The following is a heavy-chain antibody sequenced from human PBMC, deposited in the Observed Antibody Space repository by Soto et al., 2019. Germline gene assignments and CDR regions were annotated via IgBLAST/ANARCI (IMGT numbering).Heavy chain of an antibody. Sequence: SLTCTVSGGSITSGGYCWTWIRQRPGKGLEWIGYIYYSGSTFYNPSLKSRVTISVDTSKNQFSLKLSSVTAADTAVYYCAASCVGCGGFNYYGMDVWGQGTTVTVSS. CDR2: IYYSGST. D-gene: IGHD2-21*01. CDR3: AASCVGCGGFNYYGMDV. CDR1: GGSITSGGYC. V-gene: IGHV4-31*03. J-gene: IGHJ6*02.